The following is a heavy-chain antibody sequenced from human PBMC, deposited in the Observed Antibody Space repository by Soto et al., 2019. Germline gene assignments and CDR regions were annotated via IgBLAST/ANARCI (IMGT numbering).Heavy chain of an antibody. CDR1: GFTFSSYA. V-gene: IGHV3-23*01. D-gene: IGHD3-3*01. J-gene: IGHJ6*02. CDR2: ISGSGGST. CDR3: AKDLPGYDFWSGLGYYYGMDV. Sequence: GGSLRLSCAASGFTFSSYAMSWVRQAPGKGLEWVSAISGSGGSTYYADSVKGRFTISRDNSKNTLYLQMNSLRAEDTAVYYCAKDLPGYDFWSGLGYYYGMDVWGQGTTVTV.